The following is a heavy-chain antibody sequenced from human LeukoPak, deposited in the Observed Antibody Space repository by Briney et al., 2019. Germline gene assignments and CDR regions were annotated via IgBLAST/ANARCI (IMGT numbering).Heavy chain of an antibody. V-gene: IGHV3-15*01. J-gene: IGHJ4*02. CDR1: GFTFSNVW. Sequence: GGSLRLSCAASGFTFSNVWMSWVRQAPGKGLEWIGRIKRKTDSGTTDYAAPVKGRFTISRDDSKNTLYPQMNSLKTEDTAMYYCTTRSGFWSGSDYWGQGTLVTVSS. D-gene: IGHD3-3*01. CDR2: IKRKTDSGTT. CDR3: TTRSGFWSGSDY.